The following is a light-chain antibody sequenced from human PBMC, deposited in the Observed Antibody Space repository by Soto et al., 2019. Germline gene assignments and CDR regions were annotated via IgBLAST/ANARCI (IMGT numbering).Light chain of an antibody. CDR2: DAS. CDR1: QSISSW. J-gene: IGKJ5*01. Sequence: DIQMTQSPSTLSASVGDRVTITCRASQSISSWLAWYQQKPGKAPKLLIYDASSLESGVPSRFSGSGSGTEFTLTISSLQPDDFATYYCQQYNSYPITFGQGKRLEI. CDR3: QQYNSYPIT. V-gene: IGKV1-5*01.